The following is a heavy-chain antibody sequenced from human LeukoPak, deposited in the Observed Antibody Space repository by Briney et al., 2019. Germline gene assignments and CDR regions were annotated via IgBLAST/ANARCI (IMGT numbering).Heavy chain of an antibody. CDR3: ARGTQTNSGSYLFDY. D-gene: IGHD1-26*01. CDR2: ISGSGGST. J-gene: IGHJ4*02. Sequence: GGSLRLSCAASGFTFSNAWMSWVRQAPGKGLEWVSAISGSGGSTYYADSVKGRFTISRDNSKNTLYLQMNSLRAEDTAVYYCARGTQTNSGSYLFDYWGQGTLVTVSS. V-gene: IGHV3-23*01. CDR1: GFTFSNAW.